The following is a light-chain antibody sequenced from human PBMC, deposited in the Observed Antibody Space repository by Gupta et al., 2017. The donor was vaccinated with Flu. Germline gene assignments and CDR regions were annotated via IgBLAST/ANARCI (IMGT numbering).Light chain of an antibody. CDR1: QSPLNRNGNNY. Sequence: VTPGEPACNTGRSSQSPLNRNGNNYLDWYGQKPGQSPQLLIYMGSKRASGVPDRCSGRGSGTDFTLRISRVEADDVGVYYWRQALETPITFGGGTKVEIK. CDR2: MGS. V-gene: IGKV2-28*01. CDR3: RQALETPIT. J-gene: IGKJ4*01.